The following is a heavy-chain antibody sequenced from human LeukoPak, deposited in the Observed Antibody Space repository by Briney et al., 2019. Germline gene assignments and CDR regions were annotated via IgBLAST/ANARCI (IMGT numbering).Heavy chain of an antibody. CDR1: GGTFSSYA. CDR3: ARALDKHLDY. V-gene: IGHV1-69*04. D-gene: IGHD2-2*03. J-gene: IGHJ4*02. Sequence: SVKVSCKASGGTFSSYAISWVRQAPGQGLEWMGRIIPILGIANYAQKFQGRVTITADKSTSTAYMELSSLGSEDTAVYYCARALDKHLDYWGQGTLVTVSS. CDR2: IIPILGIA.